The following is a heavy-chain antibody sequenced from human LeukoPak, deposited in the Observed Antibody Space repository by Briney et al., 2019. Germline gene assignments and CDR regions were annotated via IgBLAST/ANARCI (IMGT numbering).Heavy chain of an antibody. CDR2: IYPGDSDT. Sequence: GESLKIPCKGFGYSFTSYWIGWVRKMPGKGLGWRGIIYPGDSDTRYSPSFQGQVTISADKSISTAYLQWSSLKASDTAMYYCARGDSSSWYWFDPWGQGTLVTVSS. V-gene: IGHV5-51*01. CDR3: ARGDSSSWYWFDP. D-gene: IGHD6-13*01. CDR1: GYSFTSYW. J-gene: IGHJ5*02.